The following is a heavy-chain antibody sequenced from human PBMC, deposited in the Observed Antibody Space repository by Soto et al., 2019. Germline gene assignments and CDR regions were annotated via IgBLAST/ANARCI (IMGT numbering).Heavy chain of an antibody. CDR2: ISYDGSNK. J-gene: IGHJ4*02. CDR3: AKESGFDY. V-gene: IGHV3-30*18. CDR1: GFTFSSYG. Sequence: PGGSLRLSCAASGFTFSSYGMHWFRQAPGKGLEWVAVISYDGSNKYYADSVKGRFTISRDNSKNTLYLQMNSLRAEDRAVYYCAKESGFDYWGQGTLVTV.